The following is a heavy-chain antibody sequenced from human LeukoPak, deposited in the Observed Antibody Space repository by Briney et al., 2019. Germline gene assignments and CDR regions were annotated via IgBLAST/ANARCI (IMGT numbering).Heavy chain of an antibody. CDR2: INPNSGGT. CDR1: GYTFTGYY. Sequence: WASVKVSCKASGYTFTGYYMHWVRQAPGQGLEWMGWINPNSGGTNYAQKFQGWVTMTRDTSTSTVYMELSSLRSEDTAVYYCARGQTYCSGGSCSLVDYWGQGTLVTVSS. V-gene: IGHV1-2*04. D-gene: IGHD2-15*01. CDR3: ARGQTYCSGGSCSLVDY. J-gene: IGHJ4*02.